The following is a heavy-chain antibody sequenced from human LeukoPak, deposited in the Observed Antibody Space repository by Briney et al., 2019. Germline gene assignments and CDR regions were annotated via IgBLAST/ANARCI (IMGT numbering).Heavy chain of an antibody. CDR2: IGGSGSST. D-gene: IGHD3-10*01. J-gene: IGHJ4*02. CDR1: GFIFRNYA. Sequence: GGSLRLSCAASGFIFRNYAMSWVRQAPGKGLDWVAAIGGSGSSTYYADSVKGRFTISRDNSKSTLYIQMNSLRAEDTAVYYCARAKPKNMVRGLIMRRESRYYFDYWGQGTLVTVSS. V-gene: IGHV3-23*01. CDR3: ARAKPKNMVRGLIMRRESRYYFDY.